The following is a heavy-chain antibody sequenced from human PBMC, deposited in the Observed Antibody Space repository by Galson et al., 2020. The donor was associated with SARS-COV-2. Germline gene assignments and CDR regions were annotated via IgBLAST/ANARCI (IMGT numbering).Heavy chain of an antibody. D-gene: IGHD5-18*01. Sequence: SETLSLTCTVSGGSISSSSYYWGWIRQPPGQGLEWIGSNYYSGSTYYNPSLKSRVTISVDTSKNQFSRKLSSVTAADTAVYYCARLRGYSIYYFYYWGQGTLVTVSS. J-gene: IGHJ4*02. CDR3: ARLRGYSIYYFYY. V-gene: IGHV4-39*01. CDR2: NYYSGST. CDR1: GGSISSSSYY.